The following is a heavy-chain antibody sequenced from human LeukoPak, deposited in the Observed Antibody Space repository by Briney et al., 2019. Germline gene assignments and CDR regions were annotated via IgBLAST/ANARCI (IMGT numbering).Heavy chain of an antibody. J-gene: IGHJ5*02. Sequence: ASVKVSCKASGYTFTGYYMHWVRQAPGQGLEWMGWINPNSGGTNYAQKFQGRGTMTRDTSISTAYMELSRLRSDDTAVYYCAREVVITNWFDPWGQGTLVTVSS. CDR3: AREVVITNWFDP. CDR2: INPNSGGT. CDR1: GYTFTGYY. D-gene: IGHD3-22*01. V-gene: IGHV1-2*02.